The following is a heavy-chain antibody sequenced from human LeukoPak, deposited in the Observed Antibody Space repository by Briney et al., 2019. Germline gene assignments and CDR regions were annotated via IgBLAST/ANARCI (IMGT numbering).Heavy chain of an antibody. CDR2: ISVYNGDT. Sequence: WASVKVSCKASGFTFIDYTFGWVRQAPGQGLEWIGWISVYNGDTIYAQKFQGRVSMTTDTSTGTAYLDLRSLRSDDTAVYYCAREIEYSSSSRDYYYMDVWGKGTTVTVSS. CDR1: GFTFIDYT. V-gene: IGHV1-18*01. J-gene: IGHJ6*03. D-gene: IGHD6-6*01. CDR3: AREIEYSSSSRDYYYMDV.